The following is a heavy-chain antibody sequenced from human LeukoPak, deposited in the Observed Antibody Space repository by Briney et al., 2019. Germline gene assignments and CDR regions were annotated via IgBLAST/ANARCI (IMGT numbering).Heavy chain of an antibody. Sequence: GGSLRLSCAASGFTLSNYWMSWVRQALGKGLEWVANIKQDGSETYYVDSVRGRFTFSRDNAENSVYLQMNSLRAEDTAVYYCVRQMVGASFDCWGQGTLVTVSS. V-gene: IGHV3-7*01. D-gene: IGHD1-26*01. CDR3: VRQMVGASFDC. J-gene: IGHJ4*02. CDR2: IKQDGSET. CDR1: GFTLSNYW.